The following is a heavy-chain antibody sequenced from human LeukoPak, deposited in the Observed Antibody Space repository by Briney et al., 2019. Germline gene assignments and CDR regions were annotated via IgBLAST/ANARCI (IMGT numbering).Heavy chain of an antibody. V-gene: IGHV3-23*01. D-gene: IGHD3-9*01. Sequence: GGSLRLSCAASGFTFSSYAMSWVRQAPGKGLEWVSAISGSGGSTYYADSVKGRFTISRDNSKNTLYLQMNSLRAEGTAVYYCASLGGLRYFDWSYYYYYGMDVWGQGTTVTVSS. J-gene: IGHJ6*02. CDR3: ASLGGLRYFDWSYYYYYGMDV. CDR2: ISGSGGST. CDR1: GFTFSSYA.